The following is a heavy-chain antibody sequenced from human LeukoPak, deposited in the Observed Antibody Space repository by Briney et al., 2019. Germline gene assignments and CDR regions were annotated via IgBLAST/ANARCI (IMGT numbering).Heavy chain of an antibody. V-gene: IGHV3-23*01. Sequence: PGGSLRLSCAASGFTFSTSGMSWVRQAPGKGLEWVSGISASGGSTYYADSAKGRITISRDNSKHTLYLQMNSLRAEDTAIYYCSKRGFCGSATCYHYFDYWGQGTLVTVSS. J-gene: IGHJ4*02. CDR3: SKRGFCGSATCYHYFDY. CDR1: GFTFSTSG. D-gene: IGHD2-2*01. CDR2: ISASGGST.